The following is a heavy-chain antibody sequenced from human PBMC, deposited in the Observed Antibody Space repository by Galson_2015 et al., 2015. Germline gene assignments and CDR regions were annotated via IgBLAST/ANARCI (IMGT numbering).Heavy chain of an antibody. D-gene: IGHD6-13*01. CDR2: ISADNGNT. CDR1: GYTFTTSG. J-gene: IGHJ4*02. Sequence: SVKVSCKASGYTFTTSGISWVRQAPGQGLEWIGWISADNGNTNSAQKFQGRVTKTTDTSTSTAYMELRSLRSDDTAVYYCARDRSTIWYYFEYWGQGTLVTVSS. CDR3: ARDRSTIWYYFEY. V-gene: IGHV1-18*01.